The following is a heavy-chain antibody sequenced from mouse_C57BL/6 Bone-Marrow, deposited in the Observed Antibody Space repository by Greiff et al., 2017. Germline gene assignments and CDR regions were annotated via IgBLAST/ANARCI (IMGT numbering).Heavy chain of an antibody. V-gene: IGHV14-1*01. Sequence: DVQLQESGAELVRPGASVKLSCTASGFTINDYYMHWVKQRPEQGLEWIGRIDPEDGDTEYAAKFQGKATLTADTSSSTAYLQLSSLTSEDSAVCYCTGGYPAWFAYWGQGTPVTVSA. CDR1: GFTINDYY. J-gene: IGHJ3*01. CDR3: TGGYPAWFAY. CDR2: IDPEDGDT. D-gene: IGHD2-2*01.